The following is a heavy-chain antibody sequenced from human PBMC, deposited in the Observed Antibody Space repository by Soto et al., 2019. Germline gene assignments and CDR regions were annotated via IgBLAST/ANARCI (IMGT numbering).Heavy chain of an antibody. CDR2: ISSSGGTI. V-gene: IGHV3-11*04. D-gene: IGHD1-26*01. J-gene: IGHJ4*02. Sequence: PGESLTLSCTVSGCSFSGYGMSWIRKAPGKGLEWVSYISSSGGTIYYADALKGRFTISRDNAKNSQYLQMNSLRAVDIALYYCARDHSGSQPLDYWGQGPLV. CDR1: GCSFSGYG. CDR3: ARDHSGSQPLDY.